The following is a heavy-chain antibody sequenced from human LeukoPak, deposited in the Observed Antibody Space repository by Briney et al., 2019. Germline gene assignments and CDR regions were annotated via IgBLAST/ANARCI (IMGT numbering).Heavy chain of an antibody. J-gene: IGHJ6*02. D-gene: IGHD6-13*01. V-gene: IGHV4-61*01. Sequence: PSETLSLTCTVSGGSVSSGSYYWSWIRQPPGKGLEWIGYIYYSGSTNYNPSLKSRVTISVDTSKNQFSLKLSSVTAADTAVYYCASSPGPIAAAGSLRVFYYYGMDVWGQGTTVTVSS. CDR2: IYYSGST. CDR1: GGSVSSGSYY. CDR3: ASSPGPIAAAGSLRVFYYYGMDV.